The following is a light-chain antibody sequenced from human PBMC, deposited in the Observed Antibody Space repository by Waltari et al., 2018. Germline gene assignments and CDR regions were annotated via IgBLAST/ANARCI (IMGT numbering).Light chain of an antibody. Sequence: QAGLTQPPSMSQDLGQTATPTCPGDTRTIASPGASWLQPRQGHPPKLLSYRNDRRPSGISERLSASRSGSTASLTITGLQPEDEADYYCSAWDGSLNAWVFGGGTKLAVL. J-gene: IGLJ3*02. CDR3: SAWDGSLNAWV. CDR2: RND. V-gene: IGLV10-54*04. CDR1: TRTIASPG.